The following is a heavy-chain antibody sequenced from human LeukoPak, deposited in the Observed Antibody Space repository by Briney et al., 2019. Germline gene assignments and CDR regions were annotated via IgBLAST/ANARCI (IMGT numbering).Heavy chain of an antibody. Sequence: PSETLSLTCTVSGGSISTNTYYWGWVRQPPGKGLEWIGSIYYTGSTYYNPSLKSRVTISLDTSKNRFSLKLTSVTAADTAAYYCARQGGYYDSSGYYLNWFGPWGQGTLVTVSS. V-gene: IGHV4-39*07. CDR1: GGSISTNTYY. D-gene: IGHD3-22*01. CDR2: IYYTGST. J-gene: IGHJ5*02. CDR3: ARQGGYYDSSGYYLNWFGP.